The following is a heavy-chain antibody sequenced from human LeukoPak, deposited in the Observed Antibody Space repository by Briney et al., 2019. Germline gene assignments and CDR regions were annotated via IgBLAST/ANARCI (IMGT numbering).Heavy chain of an antibody. CDR2: IYYSGST. J-gene: IGHJ5*02. CDR3: ARDALNEYSSSNWFDP. Sequence: SETLSLTCTVSGGSISSSSYYWGWIRQPPGKGLEWIGSIYYSGSTYYNPSLKSRVTISVNTSKNQFSLKLSSVTAADTAVYYCARDALNEYSSSNWFDPWGQGTLVTVSS. CDR1: GGSISSSSYY. D-gene: IGHD6-6*01. V-gene: IGHV4-39*07.